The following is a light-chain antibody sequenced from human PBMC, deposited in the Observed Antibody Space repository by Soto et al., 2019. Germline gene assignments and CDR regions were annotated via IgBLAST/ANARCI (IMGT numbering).Light chain of an antibody. J-gene: IGKJ5*01. Sequence: EIVLAHSSATLSLSRVERATLSCRASQSVSSYLAWYQQKPGQAPRLLIYDASNRASGIPARFSGSGSGTDFTLTISSLEPEDFAVYYCQQRSNWPITFGQGTRLEIK. CDR1: QSVSSY. V-gene: IGKV3-11*01. CDR3: QQRSNWPIT. CDR2: DAS.